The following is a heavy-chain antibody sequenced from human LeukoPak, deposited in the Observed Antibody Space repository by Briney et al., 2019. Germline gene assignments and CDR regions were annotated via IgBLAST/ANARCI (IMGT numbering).Heavy chain of an antibody. CDR1: GFTFSSYA. J-gene: IGHJ4*02. Sequence: PGGSLRLSCAASGFTFSSYAMGWVRQAPGKGLEWVSAISVSGGSTYYADSVKGRFTISRDNSKNTLYLQMNSLRAEDTAVYYCAKDDCSSTSCYYSASFDYWGQGTLVTVSS. CDR2: ISVSGGST. D-gene: IGHD2-2*01. CDR3: AKDDCSSTSCYYSASFDY. V-gene: IGHV3-23*01.